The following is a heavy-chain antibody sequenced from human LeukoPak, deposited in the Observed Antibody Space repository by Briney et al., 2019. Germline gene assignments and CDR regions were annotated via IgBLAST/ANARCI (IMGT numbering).Heavy chain of an antibody. CDR3: ARDVPITMVRGVIVHY. J-gene: IGHJ4*02. D-gene: IGHD3-10*01. CDR2: IDPNSGGT. CDR1: GYTFTGYY. Sequence: ASVKVSCKASGYTFTGYYMHWVRQAPGQGLEWMGWIDPNSGGTNYAQKFQGRVTMTRDTSISTAYMELSRLRSDDTAVYYCARDVPITMVRGVIVHYWGQGTLVTVS. V-gene: IGHV1-2*02.